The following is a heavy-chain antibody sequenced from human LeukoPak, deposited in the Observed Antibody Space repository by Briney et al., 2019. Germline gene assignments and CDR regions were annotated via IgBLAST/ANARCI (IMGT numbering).Heavy chain of an antibody. CDR1: GASITSYY. J-gene: IGHJ4*02. CDR3: VRDSMHWPD. CDR2: IYYTGNT. D-gene: IGHD1-1*01. Sequence: PSETLSDTCTVSGASITSYYWSWIRQPPGKGLEWIANIYYTGNTNYNPSLKSRVTISLDTSRSQFSLKLTSVTAADTAVYYCVRDSMHWPDSGQGTLVTVSS. V-gene: IGHV4-59*01.